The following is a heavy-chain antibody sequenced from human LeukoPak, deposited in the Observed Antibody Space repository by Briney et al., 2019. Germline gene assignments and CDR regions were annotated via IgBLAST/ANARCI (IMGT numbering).Heavy chain of an antibody. J-gene: IGHJ6*03. V-gene: IGHV4-59*01. CDR2: IYYSGST. D-gene: IGHD1-26*01. Sequence: PSETLSLTCTVSGGSISSYYWSWIRQPPGKGLGWIGYIYYSGSTNYNPSLKSRVTISVDTSKNQFSLKLSSVTAADTAVYYCARDRVGATTSGRYYYYMDVWGKGTTVTVSS. CDR1: GGSISSYY. CDR3: ARDRVGATTSGRYYYYMDV.